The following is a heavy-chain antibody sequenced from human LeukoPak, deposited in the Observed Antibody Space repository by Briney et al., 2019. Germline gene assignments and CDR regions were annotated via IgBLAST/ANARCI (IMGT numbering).Heavy chain of an antibody. CDR1: GFTFSAYA. J-gene: IGHJ3*02. V-gene: IGHV3-23*01. CDR3: AKDYYYDSSGYYYGDAFDI. Sequence: GGSLRLSCAASGFTFSAYAMAWVRQAPGKGLEWVPTISGSGGTTYSADPVKGRFTISRDNSKNILYLQVNSLRAGDTAVYYCAKDYYYDSSGYYYGDAFDIWGQGTMVTVSS. D-gene: IGHD3-22*01. CDR2: ISGSGGTT.